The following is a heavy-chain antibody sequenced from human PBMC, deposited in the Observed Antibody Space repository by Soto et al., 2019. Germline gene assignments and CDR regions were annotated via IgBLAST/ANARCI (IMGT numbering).Heavy chain of an antibody. J-gene: IGHJ4*02. CDR1: GFSLSTSGVG. CDR2: IYWDDDK. CDR3: ARQVQWFGELDY. V-gene: IGHV2-5*02. D-gene: IGHD3-10*01. Sequence: QITLKESGPPLVKPTQTLTLTCTFSGFSLSTSGVGVGWIRQPPGKALEWLALIYWDDDKRYSPSLKSRLTITKDTSKNQVVLTMTNMDPVDTATYYCARQVQWFGELDYWGQGTLVTVSS.